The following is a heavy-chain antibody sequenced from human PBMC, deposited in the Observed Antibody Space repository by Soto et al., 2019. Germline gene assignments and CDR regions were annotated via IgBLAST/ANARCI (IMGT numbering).Heavy chain of an antibody. J-gene: IGHJ4*02. D-gene: IGHD3-16*01. CDR2: ISATGGGT. Sequence: WRSLRLSCAASVFKFSNYAMSWFRQAPGKGLEWVSLISATGGGTYYADSVKGRFTISRDNSHNTLYLQVHSLTAEDTAVYYCAKDRRAGGNSAFYFDFWGQGAQVTVSS. CDR3: AKDRRAGGNSAFYFDF. V-gene: IGHV3-23*01. CDR1: VFKFSNYA.